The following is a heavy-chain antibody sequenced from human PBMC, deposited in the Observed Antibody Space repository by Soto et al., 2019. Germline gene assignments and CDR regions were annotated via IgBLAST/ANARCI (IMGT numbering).Heavy chain of an antibody. J-gene: IGHJ4*02. Sequence: GGSLRLSCAASGFMFEDYGMSWLRQAPGKGLEWVGFIRTRAYGGASEYAASVKGRFTISRDDSKSIAYLQMNSLKTEDTAVYYCTSNPYSSGFSDYWGQGT. CDR2: IRTRAYGGAS. V-gene: IGHV3-49*03. CDR3: TSNPYSSGFSDY. D-gene: IGHD6-19*01. CDR1: GFMFEDYG.